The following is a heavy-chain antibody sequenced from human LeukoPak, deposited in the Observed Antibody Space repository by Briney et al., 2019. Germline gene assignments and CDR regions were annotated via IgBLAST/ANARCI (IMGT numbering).Heavy chain of an antibody. J-gene: IGHJ4*02. D-gene: IGHD2-2*01. Sequence: SETLSLTCTVSGGSISSGGYYWSWIRQHPGKGLEWIGYIYYSGSTYYNPSLKSRVTISVDTSKNQFSLKLSSVTAADTAVYDCARVPEYQPLVLDYWGQGTLVTVSS. V-gene: IGHV4-31*03. CDR3: ARVPEYQPLVLDY. CDR1: GGSISSGGYY. CDR2: IYYSGST.